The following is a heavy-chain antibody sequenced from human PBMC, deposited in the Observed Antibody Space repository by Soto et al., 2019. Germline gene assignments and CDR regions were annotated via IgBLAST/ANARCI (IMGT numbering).Heavy chain of an antibody. Sequence: EVLLLESGGDLVQPGGSLRLSCTASGFTFKDQAMTWVRQAPGKGLEWVSTVSGTDGRTIYADSVRGRLTISRDDSKNTLYLQMTSLRAEDTAIYYCVKGGWGSVLDYWGQGILVSVSS. D-gene: IGHD7-27*01. CDR1: GFTFKDQA. CDR3: VKGGWGSVLDY. V-gene: IGHV3-23*01. J-gene: IGHJ4*02. CDR2: VSGTDGRT.